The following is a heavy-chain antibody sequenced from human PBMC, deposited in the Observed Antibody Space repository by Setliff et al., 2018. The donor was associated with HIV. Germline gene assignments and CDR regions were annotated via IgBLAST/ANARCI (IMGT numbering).Heavy chain of an antibody. CDR3: AREQWLVTRGYFDS. CDR2: IYYSGST. D-gene: IGHD6-19*01. V-gene: IGHV4-31*03. CDR1: GGSISSGGYF. Sequence: SETLSLTCTVSGGSISSGGYFWSWIRQLPGKGLEWIGYIYYSGSTFYNPSLTSRVTISVDTAKNQFSLKLTSVTAADTAVYYCAREQWLVTRGYFDSWGQGIMVTVSS. J-gene: IGHJ4*02.